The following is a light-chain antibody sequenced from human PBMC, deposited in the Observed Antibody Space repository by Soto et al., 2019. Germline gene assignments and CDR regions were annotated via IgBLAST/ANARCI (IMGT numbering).Light chain of an antibody. Sequence: QSVLTQPPSVSAAPGQKVTISCSGSSSNIGSNYVSWYQQFPGQVPKLLIYDNNMRPSGIPDRFSGSKTGTSATLGITGLQTGDEADYYCGTWDSTLRAFVFGTGTKFTVL. CDR1: SSNIGSNY. CDR3: GTWDSTLRAFV. V-gene: IGLV1-51*01. CDR2: DNN. J-gene: IGLJ1*01.